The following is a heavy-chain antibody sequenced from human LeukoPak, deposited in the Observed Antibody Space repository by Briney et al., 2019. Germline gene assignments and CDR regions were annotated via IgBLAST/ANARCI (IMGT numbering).Heavy chain of an antibody. CDR1: GDSVSSNSAA. V-gene: IGHV6-1*01. J-gene: IGHJ4*02. CDR3: AREGLWFGELDLGNYFDY. Sequence: SQTLSLTCAISGDSVSSNSAAWNWIRQSPSRGLEWLGRTYYRSKWYNDYAVSVKSRITINPDTSKNQFSLQLNSVTPEDTAVYYCAREGLWFGELDLGNYFDYWGQGTLVTVSS. D-gene: IGHD3-10*01. CDR2: TYYRSKWYN.